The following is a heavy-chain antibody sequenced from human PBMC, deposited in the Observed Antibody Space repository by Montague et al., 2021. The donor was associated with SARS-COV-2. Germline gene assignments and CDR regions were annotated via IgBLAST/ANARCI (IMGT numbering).Heavy chain of an antibody. J-gene: IGHJ5*02. CDR2: ISSSSSYI. Sequence: SLRLSCAASGFTFSSYAMSWVRQAPGKGLEWVSAISSSSSYIYYADSVKGRFTISRDNAKNSLYLQMNSLRAEDTAVYYCARAGDIVVVPAVDWFDPWGQGTLVTVSS. CDR3: ARAGDIVVVPAVDWFDP. D-gene: IGHD2-2*01. CDR1: GFTFSSYA. V-gene: IGHV3-21*01.